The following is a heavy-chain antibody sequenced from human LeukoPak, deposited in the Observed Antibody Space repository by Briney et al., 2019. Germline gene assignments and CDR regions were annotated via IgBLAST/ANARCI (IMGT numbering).Heavy chain of an antibody. J-gene: IGHJ6*02. CDR3: ARDVPDYGDYFPTYYYYGMDV. CDR1: GYTFTSYG. Sequence: ASVKVSCKASGYTFTSYGISWVRQAPGQGLEWMGWISAYNGNTNYAQKLQGRVTMTTDTSTSTAYMELRSLRSDDTAVYYCARDVPDYGDYFPTYYYYGMDVWGQGTTVTVSS. D-gene: IGHD4-17*01. V-gene: IGHV1-18*01. CDR2: ISAYNGNT.